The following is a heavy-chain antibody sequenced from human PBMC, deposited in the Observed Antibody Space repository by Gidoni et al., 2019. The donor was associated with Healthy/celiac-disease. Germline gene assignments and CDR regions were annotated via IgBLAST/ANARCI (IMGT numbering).Heavy chain of an antibody. Sequence: QVQLQQWGAGLLKPSETLSLTCAVYGGSFSGYYWSWIRQPPGKGLEWIGEINHSGSTNYNPSLKSRVTISVDTSKNQFSLKLSSVTAADTAVYYCASRVRGYGGSKGYFDLWGRGTLVTVSS. J-gene: IGHJ2*01. CDR2: INHSGST. V-gene: IGHV4-34*01. CDR1: GGSFSGYY. CDR3: ASRVRGYGGSKGYFDL. D-gene: IGHD4-17*01.